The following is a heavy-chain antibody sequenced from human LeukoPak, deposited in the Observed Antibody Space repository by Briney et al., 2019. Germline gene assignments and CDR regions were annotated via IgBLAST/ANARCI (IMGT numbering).Heavy chain of an antibody. J-gene: IGHJ3*02. CDR3: ARDHAYAFDI. CDR1: GFTFSSYG. V-gene: IGHV3-23*01. CDR2: ISGSGGST. D-gene: IGHD2-2*01. Sequence: PGGSLGLSCAASGFTFSSYGMSWVRQAPGKGLEWVSAISGSGGSTYYADSVKGRFTISRDNAKNSLFLQMNSLRAEDTAVYYCARDHAYAFDIWGQGTLVTVSS.